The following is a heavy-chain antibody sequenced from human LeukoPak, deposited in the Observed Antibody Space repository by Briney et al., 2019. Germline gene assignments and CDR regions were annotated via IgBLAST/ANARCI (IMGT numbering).Heavy chain of an antibody. V-gene: IGHV4-59*01. D-gene: IGHD5-12*01. CDR2: IYYSGST. CDR3: ARVSGYDWESFHDY. Sequence: SETLSLTCAVYGGSFSGYYWSWIRQPPGKGLEWIGYIYYSGSTNHNPSLKSRVTISVDTSKNQFSLRLSSVTAADTAVYYCARVSGYDWESFHDYWGQGTLVTVSS. CDR1: GGSFSGYY. J-gene: IGHJ4*02.